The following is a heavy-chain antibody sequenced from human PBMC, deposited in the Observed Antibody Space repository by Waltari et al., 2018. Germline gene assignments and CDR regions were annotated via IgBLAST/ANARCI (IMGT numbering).Heavy chain of an antibody. CDR1: GGSLSGDY. V-gene: IGHV4-34*01. J-gene: IGHJ1*01. Sequence: QVQLQQWGAGLLTPSGTLSLTCAGYGGSLSGDYWTWILQSPGKGLEWIAEISPPGITYYNPSLKSRVTMSVDTSRNHFSLKMTSVTAADSALYYCARASGGVRPVFWGWGHTWGLWGQGAPVTVSS. CDR3: ARASGGVRPVFWGWGHTWGL. CDR2: ISPPGIT. D-gene: IGHD3-16*01.